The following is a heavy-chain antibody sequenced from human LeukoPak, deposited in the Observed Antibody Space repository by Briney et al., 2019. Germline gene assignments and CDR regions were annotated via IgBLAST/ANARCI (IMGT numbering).Heavy chain of an antibody. J-gene: IGHJ4*02. CDR3: ARDRRGPSSGWYGYYFDY. V-gene: IGHV4-39*07. CDR1: GGSISSSSYY. CDR2: IYYSGST. Sequence: PSETLSLTCTVSGGSISSSSYYWGWIRQPPGKGLEWIGSIYYSGSTYYNPSLKSRVTISVDTSKNQFSLKLSSVTAADTAVYYCARDRRGPSSGWYGYYFDYWGQGTLVTVSS. D-gene: IGHD6-19*01.